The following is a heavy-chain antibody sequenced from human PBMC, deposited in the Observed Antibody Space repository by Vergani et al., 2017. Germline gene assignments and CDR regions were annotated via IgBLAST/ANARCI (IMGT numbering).Heavy chain of an antibody. CDR2: ISYDGSNK. CDR3: AKDGYYASRAIDY. J-gene: IGHJ4*02. Sequence: QVQLVESGGGVVQPGRSLRLSCAASGFTFSSYGMHWVRQAPGKGLEWVAVISYDGSNKYYADSVKGRFTIARDNSKNTLYLQMNSLRAEDTAVYYCAKDGYYASRAIDYWGQGTLVTVSS. CDR1: GFTFSSYG. D-gene: IGHD3-22*01. V-gene: IGHV3-30*18.